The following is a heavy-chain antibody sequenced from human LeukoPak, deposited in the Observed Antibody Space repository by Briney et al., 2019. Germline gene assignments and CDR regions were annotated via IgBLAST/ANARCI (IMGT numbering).Heavy chain of an antibody. CDR2: INHSGRT. J-gene: IGHJ4*02. CDR3: ARETANFDY. D-gene: IGHD1-1*01. Sequence: SETLSLTCAVYGGSFSGYYWSWIRQPPGKGLEWIGEINHSGRTNYNPSLKSRVTISVDTSKNQFSLKLSSVTAADTAVYYCARETANFDYWGQGTLVTVSS. V-gene: IGHV4-34*01. CDR1: GGSFSGYY.